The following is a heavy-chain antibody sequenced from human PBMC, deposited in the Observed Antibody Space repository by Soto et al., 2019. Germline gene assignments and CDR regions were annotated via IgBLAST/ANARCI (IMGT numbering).Heavy chain of an antibody. CDR3: ARVVDTAMVGGTY. V-gene: IGHV1-69*02. Sequence: SVKVSCKASGGTFSSYTISWVRQAPGQGLEWMGRIIPILGIANYAQKFQGRVTITADKSTSTAYMELSSLRSEDTAVYYCARVVDTAMVGGTYWGQGTLVTVSS. CDR2: IIPILGIA. CDR1: GGTFSSYT. D-gene: IGHD5-18*01. J-gene: IGHJ4*02.